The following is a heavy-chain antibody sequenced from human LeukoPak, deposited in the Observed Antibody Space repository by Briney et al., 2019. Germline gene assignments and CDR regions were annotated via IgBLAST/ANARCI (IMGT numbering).Heavy chain of an antibody. Sequence: SETLSLTCTVSGVSISSYYWTWIRQPPGKGLEWIGYIYYSGSTNYNPSLKSRVTISVDTSKNQFSLKLSSVTAADTAVYYCARGDYGDYVGYWGQGTLVTVSS. V-gene: IGHV4-59*01. J-gene: IGHJ4*02. CDR1: GVSISSYY. CDR2: IYYSGST. CDR3: ARGDYGDYVGY. D-gene: IGHD4-17*01.